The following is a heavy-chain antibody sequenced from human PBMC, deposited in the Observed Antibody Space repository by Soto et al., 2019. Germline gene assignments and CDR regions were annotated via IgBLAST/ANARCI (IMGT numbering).Heavy chain of an antibody. CDR3: ARPQQRAVAPRRGTSYYYYGMDV. CDR2: MNPNSGNT. CDR1: GYTFTSYD. V-gene: IGHV1-8*01. J-gene: IGHJ6*02. Sequence: QVQLVQSGAEVKKPGASVKVSCKASGYTFTSYDINWVRQATGQGLEWMGWMNPNSGNTGYAQKFQGRVTMTRNTSISTAYMELSSLRSEDTAVYYCARPQQRAVAPRRGTSYYYYGMDVWGQGTTVTASS. D-gene: IGHD6-19*01.